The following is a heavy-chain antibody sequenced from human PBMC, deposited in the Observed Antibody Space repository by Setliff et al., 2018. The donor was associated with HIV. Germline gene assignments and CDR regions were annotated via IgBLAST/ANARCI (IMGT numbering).Heavy chain of an antibody. Sequence: ASVKVSCKASGYSFTNHYMHWVRQAPGQGLEWMGIINPSGGSTSYAQKFQGRVTMTRDTSTSTVYMELRSLRSDDTAVYYCARGRGSYGDYPGEFDPWGQGTLVTVSS. V-gene: IGHV1-46*01. CDR3: ARGRGSYGDYPGEFDP. CDR2: INPSGGST. J-gene: IGHJ5*02. CDR1: GYSFTNHY. D-gene: IGHD4-17*01.